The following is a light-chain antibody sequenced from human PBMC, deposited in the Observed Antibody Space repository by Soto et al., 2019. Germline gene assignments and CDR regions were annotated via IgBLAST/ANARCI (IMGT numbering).Light chain of an antibody. Sequence: EIVMTQSPATLSVPTGERATLSCRASQSVSSNLAWYQQKPGQAPRLLIYGASTRATGIPARFSGSGSGTEFTLTISSLQSEDFAVYYCQQYNNWPYTFGQGTKLEIK. J-gene: IGKJ2*01. CDR2: GAS. CDR1: QSVSSN. V-gene: IGKV3-15*01. CDR3: QQYNNWPYT.